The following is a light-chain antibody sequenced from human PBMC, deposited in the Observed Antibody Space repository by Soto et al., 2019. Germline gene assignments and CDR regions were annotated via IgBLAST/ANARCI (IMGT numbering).Light chain of an antibody. CDR1: SSDVGSYNL. CDR3: CSYAGGSTLV. CDR2: EGR. V-gene: IGLV2-23*01. Sequence: QSVLTQPASVSGSPGQSITISCTGTSSDVGSYNLVSWYQQHPGKSPKLIIYEGRKRPSGISNRFSGSKSGNTASLKISGLQAEDEDDYHCCSYAGGSTLVFGGGTQLTVL. J-gene: IGLJ2*01.